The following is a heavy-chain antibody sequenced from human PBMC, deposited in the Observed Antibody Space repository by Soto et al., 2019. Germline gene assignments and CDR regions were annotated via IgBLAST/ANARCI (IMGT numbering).Heavy chain of an antibody. V-gene: IGHV4-39*01. Sequence: QLQLQESGPGLVKPSETLSLTCTVSGGSISSSSYYWGWIRQPPGKGLEWIGSIYYSGSTYYNPSLKSRVTISVYTSKNQFSLKLSSVTAADTAVYYCATHDYSNRGWFDPWGQGTLVTVSS. CDR2: IYYSGST. D-gene: IGHD4-4*01. CDR3: ATHDYSNRGWFDP. J-gene: IGHJ5*02. CDR1: GGSISSSSYY.